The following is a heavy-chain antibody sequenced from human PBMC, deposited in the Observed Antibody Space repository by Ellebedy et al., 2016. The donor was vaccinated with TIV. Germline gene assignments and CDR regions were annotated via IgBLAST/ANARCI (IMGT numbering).Heavy chain of an antibody. Sequence: PGGSLRLSCAASGFTFSDYTMNWVRQAPGKGLEWVSYISTSSTTIYYADSVKGRFTISRDDAKNSLYLQMNSLSAEDTAVYYCARAGRGVGAFFLGYWGQGTLVTVSS. CDR3: ARAGRGVGAFFLGY. V-gene: IGHV3-48*01. CDR2: ISTSSTTI. D-gene: IGHD1-26*01. J-gene: IGHJ4*02. CDR1: GFTFSDYT.